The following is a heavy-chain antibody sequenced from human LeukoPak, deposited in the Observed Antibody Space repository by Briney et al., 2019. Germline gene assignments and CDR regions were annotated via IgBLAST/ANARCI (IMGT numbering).Heavy chain of an antibody. CDR1: GLTLSRYA. CDR3: AKYTSGTSYRGLDQ. J-gene: IGHJ4*01. Sequence: PGGSLRLSCGASGLTLSRYAMSWVRQAPGKGLEWVSTIIGSAANTYYADSVKGRFTISRDDSKNTVYLQMNSLRAEDTAVYSCAKYTSGTSYRGLDQWGHGTLVTVSS. CDR2: IIGSAANT. V-gene: IGHV3-23*01. D-gene: IGHD3-10*01.